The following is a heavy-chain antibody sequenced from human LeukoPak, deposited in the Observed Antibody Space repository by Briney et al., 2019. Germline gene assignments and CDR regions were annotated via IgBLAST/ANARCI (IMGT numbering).Heavy chain of an antibody. J-gene: IGHJ4*02. CDR2: VYYSGSA. Sequence: SETLSLTCIVSGGSISSDSYYWGCIRQSPQKGLEWIGSVYYSGSAYYNPSLKSRVTRSVDTSKNQFSLELSSVTASDAAVYYCALQGFWDLPTFDYCGQGSLITVSS. D-gene: IGHD1-26*01. CDR3: ALQGFWDLPTFDY. CDR1: GGSISSDSYY. V-gene: IGHV4-39*01.